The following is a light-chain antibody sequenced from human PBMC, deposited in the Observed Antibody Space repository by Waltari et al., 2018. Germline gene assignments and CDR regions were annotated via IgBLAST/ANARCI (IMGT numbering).Light chain of an antibody. Sequence: QLVLTQSPSASASLGASIKLTCTMSSGHSSNVIAWLQQQPEKGPRYLVKVYSDGSHSRGNEIPDRFSGSSSGAERYLTISSLQSEDEADYYCQTGGHGTWVFGGGTRLTVL. CDR1: SGHSSNV. J-gene: IGLJ3*02. CDR3: QTGGHGTWV. V-gene: IGLV4-69*01. CDR2: VYSDGSH.